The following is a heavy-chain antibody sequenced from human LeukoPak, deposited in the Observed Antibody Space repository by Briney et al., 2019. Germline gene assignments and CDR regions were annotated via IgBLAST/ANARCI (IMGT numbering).Heavy chain of an antibody. D-gene: IGHD4-17*01. CDR1: GYAFSHAW. Sequence: PGGSLRLSCAASGYAFSHAWMSWVRQAPGKGLEWVGRIKRKSDDGTAAYAAPVKGRFTISRDDSKNTLYLQMNSLKTEDTAIYDCEHNDYGSTWGQGTLVTVSS. CDR2: IKRKSDDGTA. CDR3: EHNDYGST. V-gene: IGHV3-15*01. J-gene: IGHJ5*02.